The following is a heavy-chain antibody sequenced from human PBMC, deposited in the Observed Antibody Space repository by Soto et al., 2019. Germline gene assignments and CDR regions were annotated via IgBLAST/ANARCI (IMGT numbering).Heavy chain of an antibody. CDR1: GDTFNSYG. Sequence: QVQLVQSGPELKKPGSSVKVSCKAPGDTFNSYGISWVRQAPGEGLEWMGGIVPMFGTTNLALKFEDRVTITADELTTTVYMEIRGLTSEDTAVYYCARDLADVHLWDAFDVWGHGTRVTVSS. J-gene: IGHJ3*01. D-gene: IGHD6-13*01. CDR3: ARDLADVHLWDAFDV. CDR2: IVPMFGTT. V-gene: IGHV1-69*01.